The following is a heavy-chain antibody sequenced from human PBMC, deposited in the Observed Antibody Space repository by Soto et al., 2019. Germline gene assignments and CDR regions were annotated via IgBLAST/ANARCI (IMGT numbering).Heavy chain of an antibody. J-gene: IGHJ3*02. CDR1: GFTFSSYG. D-gene: IGHD3-22*01. V-gene: IGHV3-33*01. Sequence: QVQLVESGGGVVQPGRSLRLSCAASGFTFSSYGMHWVRQAPGKGLEWVAVIWYDGSKTYYVDSVKGRFTISRDNSKNTLYLQMNSLRGEDTAVYYCARDKGGYYYDSSGGDAFDIWGQGTMVTVSS. CDR3: ARDKGGYYYDSSGGDAFDI. CDR2: IWYDGSKT.